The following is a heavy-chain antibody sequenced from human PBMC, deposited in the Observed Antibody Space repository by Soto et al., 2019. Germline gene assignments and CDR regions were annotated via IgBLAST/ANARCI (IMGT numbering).Heavy chain of an antibody. CDR3: AKDFHFKYYSGYGGGFDY. CDR2: ISGSGGST. J-gene: IGHJ4*02. Sequence: HPGGSLRLSCAASGFTFSSYAMSWVRQAPGKGLEWVSAISGSGGSTYYADSVKGRFTISRDNSKNTLYLQMNSLRAEDTAVYYCAKDFHFKYYSGYGGGFDYWGQGTLVTVSS. D-gene: IGHD5-12*01. V-gene: IGHV3-23*01. CDR1: GFTFSSYA.